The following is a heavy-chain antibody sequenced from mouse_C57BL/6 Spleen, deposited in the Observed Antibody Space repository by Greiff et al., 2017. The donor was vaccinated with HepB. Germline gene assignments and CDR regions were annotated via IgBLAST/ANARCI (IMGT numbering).Heavy chain of an antibody. CDR2: INPNNGGT. D-gene: IGHD2-4*01. J-gene: IGHJ4*01. CDR1: GYTFTDYY. Sequence: EVQLQQSGPELVKPGASVKISCKASGYTFTDYYMNWVKQSHGKSLEWIGDINPNNGGTSYNQKFKGKATLTVDKSSSTAYMELRSLTSEDSAVYYGAAWYDYDGKYAMDYWGQGTSVTVSS. V-gene: IGHV1-26*01. CDR3: AAWYDYDGKYAMDY.